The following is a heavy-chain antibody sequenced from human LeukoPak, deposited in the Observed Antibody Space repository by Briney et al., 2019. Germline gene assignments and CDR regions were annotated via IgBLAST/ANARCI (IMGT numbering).Heavy chain of an antibody. CDR3: ARWFEDGDYNPTGIPFDY. J-gene: IGHJ4*02. D-gene: IGHD4-17*01. CDR2: IWYDGSNK. CDR1: GFTFSSYG. Sequence: QPGRSLRLSCAASGFTFSSYGMHWVRQAPGKGLEWVAVIWYDGSNKYYADSVKGRFTISRDNSKNSLYLQMNSLRAEDTAVYYCARWFEDGDYNPTGIPFDYWGQGTLVTVSS. V-gene: IGHV3-33*01.